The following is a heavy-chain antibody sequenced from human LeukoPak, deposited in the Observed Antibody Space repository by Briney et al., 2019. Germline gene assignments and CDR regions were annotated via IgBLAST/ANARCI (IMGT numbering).Heavy chain of an antibody. CDR1: GGTFSSYA. Sequence: SVKVSCKASGGTFSSYAISWVRQAPGQGLEWMGGIIPIFGTANYAQKFQGRVTITADKSTSTAYMELSSLRSEDTAVYYCARESTFGGVIVLGEDLYRFDPWGQGTLVTVSS. CDR2: IIPIFGTA. D-gene: IGHD3-16*02. CDR3: ARESTFGGVIVLGEDLYRFDP. J-gene: IGHJ5*02. V-gene: IGHV1-69*06.